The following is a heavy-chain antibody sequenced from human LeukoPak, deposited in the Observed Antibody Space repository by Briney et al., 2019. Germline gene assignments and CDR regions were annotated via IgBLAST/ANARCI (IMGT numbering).Heavy chain of an antibody. Sequence: GGSLRLSCTASGFTFSNYWMTWIRQAPGKGLEWVANIKQDGIEKYYVDSVEGRFTVSRDNSKNSLSLQIESLRAADTAVYYCATCSSGYYCDHFQTWGQGSLVTVSS. CDR1: GFTFSNYW. CDR3: ATCSSGYYCDHFQT. J-gene: IGHJ1*01. CDR2: IKQDGIEK. V-gene: IGHV3-7*01. D-gene: IGHD3-22*01.